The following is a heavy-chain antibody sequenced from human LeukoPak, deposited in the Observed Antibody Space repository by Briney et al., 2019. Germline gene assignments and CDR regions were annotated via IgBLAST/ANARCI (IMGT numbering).Heavy chain of an antibody. J-gene: IGHJ4*02. CDR1: GHTFTGYY. V-gene: IGHV1-2*02. CDR2: INPNSGVT. Sequence: GASAKVSCKASGHTFTGYYMHWVRQAPGKGLEWLGWINPNSGVTNYAQKFQGRITMTRDTSITTVYMELSSLTSDDTAVYYCGSGQWLVGVFYWGQGTLVTVSS. D-gene: IGHD6-19*01. CDR3: GSGQWLVGVFY.